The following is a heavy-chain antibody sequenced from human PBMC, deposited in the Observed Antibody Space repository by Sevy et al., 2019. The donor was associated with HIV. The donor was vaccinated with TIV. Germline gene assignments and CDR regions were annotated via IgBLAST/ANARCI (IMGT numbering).Heavy chain of an antibody. CDR2: SSYSGTT. CDR3: ARHRWDVVDAPGATPGCYFDS. J-gene: IGHJ4*01. V-gene: IGHV4-59*08. CDR1: GDSINNYY. D-gene: IGHD2-2*02. Sequence: SETLSFTCSVSGDSINNYYWSWIRQPPGKGLEWIGYSSYSGTTSYSPSLKSRVDISVDTSMHQFSLKINSVTAADTAVYFCARHRWDVVDAPGATPGCYFDSRGQGILVTVSS.